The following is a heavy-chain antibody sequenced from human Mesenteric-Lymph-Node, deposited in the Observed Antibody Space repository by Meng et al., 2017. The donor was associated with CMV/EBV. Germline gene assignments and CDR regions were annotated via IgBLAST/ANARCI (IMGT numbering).Heavy chain of an antibody. V-gene: IGHV3-23*01. CDR3: AKVSTFDYTDYYGMDV. J-gene: IGHJ6*01. CDR1: GFTFSSYA. Sequence: GESLKISCAASGFTFSSYAMYWVRQAPGKGLEWVSAITDSGGSTFYADSVKGRFTISRDNSKNTLYLQMNSLRAEDTAVYYCAKVSTFDYTDYYGMDVWGQGTTVTVSS. D-gene: IGHD4-11*01. CDR2: ITDSGGST.